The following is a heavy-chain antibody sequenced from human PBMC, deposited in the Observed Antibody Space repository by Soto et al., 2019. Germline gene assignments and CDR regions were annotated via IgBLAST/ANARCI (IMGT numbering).Heavy chain of an antibody. CDR2: ISYDGSNK. V-gene: IGHV3-30*03. J-gene: IGHJ4*02. CDR1: GFTFSSYG. CDR3: ARSRPPLVSGYSYGAIDY. Sequence: GGSLRLSCAASGFTFSSYGMHWVRQAPGKGLEWVAVISYDGSNKYYADSVKGRFTISRDNSKNTLYLQMNSLRAEDTAVYYCARSRPPLVSGYSYGAIDYWGQGTLVTVS. D-gene: IGHD5-18*01.